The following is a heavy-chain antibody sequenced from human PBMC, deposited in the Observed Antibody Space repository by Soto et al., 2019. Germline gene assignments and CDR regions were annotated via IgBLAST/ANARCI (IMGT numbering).Heavy chain of an antibody. V-gene: IGHV4-59*01. J-gene: IGHJ4*02. CDR3: AREGIAVAGFDY. CDR2: IYYSGST. D-gene: IGHD6-19*01. CDR1: GGSISSYY. Sequence: QVQLQESGPGLVKPSETLSLTYTVSGGSISSYYWSWIRQPPGKGLEWIGYIYYSGSTNYNPSLKSRVTISVDTSKNQFSLKLSSVTAADTAVYYCAREGIAVAGFDYWGQGTLVTVSS.